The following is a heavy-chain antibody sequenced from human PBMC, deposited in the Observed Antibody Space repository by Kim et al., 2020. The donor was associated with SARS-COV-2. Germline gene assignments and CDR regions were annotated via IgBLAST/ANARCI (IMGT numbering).Heavy chain of an antibody. V-gene: IGHV3-30*02. J-gene: IGHJ4*02. CDR3: AKDRATYYYDSSGYDHFDY. D-gene: IGHD3-22*01. Sequence: GRFTISRDNSKNTLYLQMNSLRAEDTAVYYCAKDRATYYYDSSGYDHFDYWGQGTLVTVSS.